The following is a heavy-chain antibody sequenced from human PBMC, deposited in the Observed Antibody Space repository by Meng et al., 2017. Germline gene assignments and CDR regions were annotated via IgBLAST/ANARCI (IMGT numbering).Heavy chain of an antibody. D-gene: IGHD2-2*01. CDR2: IYYSGST. CDR1: GGSISSSSYY. V-gene: IGHV4-39*07. Sequence: SETLSLTCTVSGGSISSSSYYWGWIRQPPGKGLEWIGSIYYSGSTYYNPSLKSLVTISVDTSKNQFSLKLSSVTAADTAVYYCARVRSTSWPSPPNYFDYWGQGTLVTVSS. CDR3: ARVRSTSWPSPPNYFDY. J-gene: IGHJ4*02.